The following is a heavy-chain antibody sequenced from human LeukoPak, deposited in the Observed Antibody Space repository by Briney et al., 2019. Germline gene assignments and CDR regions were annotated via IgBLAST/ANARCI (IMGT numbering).Heavy chain of an antibody. CDR3: ARPNMVRGVRAFDI. J-gene: IGHJ3*02. CDR1: GGSISSYY. V-gene: IGHV4-4*07. Sequence: SGTLSLTCTVSGGSISSYYWSWIRQPAGKGLEWIGRIYTSGSTNYNPSLKSRVTMSVDTSKNQFSLKLSSVTAADTAVYYCARPNMVRGVRAFDIWGQGTMVTVSS. CDR2: IYTSGST. D-gene: IGHD3-10*01.